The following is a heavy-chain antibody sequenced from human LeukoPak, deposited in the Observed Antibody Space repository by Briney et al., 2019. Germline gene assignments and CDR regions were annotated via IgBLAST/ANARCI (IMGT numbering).Heavy chain of an antibody. CDR3: ARDGVVADAFDI. CDR1: GGSISSGSYF. V-gene: IGHV4-39*02. D-gene: IGHD3-22*01. J-gene: IGHJ3*02. CDR2: IYYSGIT. Sequence: SETLSLTCTVSGGSISSGSYFWGWIRQPPGKGLEWIGTIYYSGITYYNPSLKSRVTISVDTSKNRFSLKLSSVTAADTAVYYCARDGVVADAFDIWGQGTMVTVSS.